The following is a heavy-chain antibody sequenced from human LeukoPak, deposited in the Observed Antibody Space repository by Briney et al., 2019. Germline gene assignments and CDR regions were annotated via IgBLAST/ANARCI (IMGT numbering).Heavy chain of an antibody. V-gene: IGHV4-30-4*01. J-gene: IGHJ3*02. CDR2: IYYSGST. CDR1: GGSLSSGDYY. D-gene: IGHD4-17*01. CDR3: ARGAKGDYGDYRADDAFDI. Sequence: SETLSLTCTVSGGSLSSGDYYWSWIRQPPGKGLEWIGYIYYSGSTYYNPSLKSRVTISVDTSKNQFSLKLSSVTAADTAVYYCARGAKGDYGDYRADDAFDIWGQGTMVTVSS.